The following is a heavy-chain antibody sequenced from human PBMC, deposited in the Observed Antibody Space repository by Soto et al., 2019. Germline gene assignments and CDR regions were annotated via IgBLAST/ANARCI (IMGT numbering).Heavy chain of an antibody. CDR2: FDPEDGET. CDR3: ATDANQNWNKRGATLGLDY. CDR1: GYTLTELS. D-gene: IGHD1-1*01. J-gene: IGHJ4*02. V-gene: IGHV1-24*01. Sequence: GASVKVSCKVSGYTLTELSMHWVRQAPGKGLEWMGGFDPEDGETIYAQKFQGRVTMTEDTSTDTAYMELSSLRSEDTAVYYCATDANQNWNKRGATLGLDYWGQGTLVTVSS.